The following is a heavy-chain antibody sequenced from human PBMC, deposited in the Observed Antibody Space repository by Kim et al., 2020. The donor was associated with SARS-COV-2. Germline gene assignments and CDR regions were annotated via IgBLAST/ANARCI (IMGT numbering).Heavy chain of an antibody. J-gene: IGHJ5*02. Sequence: SETLSLTCTVSGGSIISTSYYWGWIRQPPGEKMEWIGSMYYTGSTYYNPSLKRRVALSVDTSRNQFSLKLTSVSAADTAVYYCARSWCGEVFPGCFDPWG. CDR1: GGSIISTSYY. CDR3: ARSWCGEVFPGCFDP. CDR2: MYYTGST. V-gene: IGHV4-39*01. D-gene: IGHD3-10*01.